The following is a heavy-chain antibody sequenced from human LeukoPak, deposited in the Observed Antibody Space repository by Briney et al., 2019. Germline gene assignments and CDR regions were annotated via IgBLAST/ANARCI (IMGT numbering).Heavy chain of an antibody. CDR2: IYSSGST. D-gene: IGHD2-15*01. CDR1: GGSISSISYY. V-gene: IGHV4-39*01. J-gene: IGHJ4*02. CDR3: ARVVVADFDY. Sequence: PSETLSLTCTVSGGSISSISYYWGWIRQPPGKGLDWIGSIYSSGSTYYNPSLKSRATISVDTSKNQFSLNLRSVTAADTAVYYCARVVVADFDYWGQGTLVTVSS.